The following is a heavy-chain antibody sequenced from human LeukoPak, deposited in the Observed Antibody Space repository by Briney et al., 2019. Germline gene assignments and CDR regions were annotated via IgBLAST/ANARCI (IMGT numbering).Heavy chain of an antibody. CDR3: ARMRPELDY. CDR2: ISSSGGTI. V-gene: IGHV3-48*03. Sequence: GGSLRLSCAASGFTFSSYEMNWVRQAPGEGLEWISYISSSGGTIYYADSVKGRFTISRDNAKNSVYLQMNSLRAEDTAVYYCARMRPELDYWGQGTLVTVSS. D-gene: IGHD6-6*01. CDR1: GFTFSSYE. J-gene: IGHJ4*02.